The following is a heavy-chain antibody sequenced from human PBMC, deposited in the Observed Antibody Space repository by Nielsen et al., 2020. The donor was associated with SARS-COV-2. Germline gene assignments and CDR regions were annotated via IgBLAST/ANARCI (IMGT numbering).Heavy chain of an antibody. D-gene: IGHD2-15*01. CDR3: TRGFYSQSDC. CDR1: GFIFSDYA. Sequence: GESLKISCAASGFIFSDYAMAWVRQAPGKGLEWVSVIKTNGGITYYADSVKGRCTISRDNSKNTLYLQMNSLRVEDTALYYCTRGFYSQSDCWGQGTLVTVSS. J-gene: IGHJ4*02. CDR2: IKTNGGIT. V-gene: IGHV3-23*01.